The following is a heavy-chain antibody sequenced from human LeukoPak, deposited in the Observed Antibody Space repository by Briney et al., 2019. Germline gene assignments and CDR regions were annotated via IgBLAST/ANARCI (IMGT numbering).Heavy chain of an antibody. CDR3: ARVSGYCSSTSCPPEFDI. D-gene: IGHD2-2*01. CDR1: GGFISSYY. J-gene: IGHJ3*02. Sequence: PSETLSLTCTVSGGFISSYYWSWIRQPTGKGLEWIGRIYTSGSTNYNPSLKRRVTMSVDTSKNQFSLKLSSVTAADTAVYYCARVSGYCSSTSCPPEFDIWGQGTMVTVSS. V-gene: IGHV4-4*07. CDR2: IYTSGST.